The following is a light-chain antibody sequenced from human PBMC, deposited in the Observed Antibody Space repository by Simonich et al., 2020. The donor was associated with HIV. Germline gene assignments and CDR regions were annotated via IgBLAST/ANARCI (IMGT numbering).Light chain of an antibody. Sequence: NFMLTQPHSVSESPGKTVTISCTRSSGSIATYYVQWYQQRPGSAPTTVIYEDNQRPSGVPDRFSGSVDSSSNSAALTSSGLKAEDEADYYCQSYDSSDQKVFGGGTKLTVL. CDR3: QSYDSSDQKV. J-gene: IGLJ3*02. CDR2: EDN. V-gene: IGLV6-57*03. CDR1: SGSIATYY.